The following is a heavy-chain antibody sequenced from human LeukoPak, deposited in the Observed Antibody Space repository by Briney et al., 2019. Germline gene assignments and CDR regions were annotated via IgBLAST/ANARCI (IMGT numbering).Heavy chain of an antibody. V-gene: IGHV1-18*01. J-gene: IGHJ4*02. CDR1: GYTFSNYG. D-gene: IGHD7-27*01. CDR3: ARDLTAGRLVAGVVY. CDR2: ISAYNGNT. Sequence: ASVKVSCKASGYTFSNYGISWVRQAPGQGLEWMGWISAYNGNTNYEQKFQGRVTMTTDTSTNTVYMELRSLRSDDTALYYCARDLTAGRLVAGVVYWGQGTLVTVSS.